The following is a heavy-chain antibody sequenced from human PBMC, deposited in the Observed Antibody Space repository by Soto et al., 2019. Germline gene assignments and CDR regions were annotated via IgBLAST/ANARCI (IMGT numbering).Heavy chain of an antibody. CDR1: GVTISNYY. CDR2: IYYSGST. J-gene: IGHJ6*02. V-gene: IGHV4-59*01. D-gene: IGHD3-10*01. Sequence: SETLSLTCTVSGVTISNYYWSWIRQSPGKGLEWIGYIYYSGSTNYNPSLKSRVTISIDTSKNQFSLILSSVTAADTAVYYCTTQGFGNLHGLVDVWGQGTTVTVSS. CDR3: TTQGFGNLHGLVDV.